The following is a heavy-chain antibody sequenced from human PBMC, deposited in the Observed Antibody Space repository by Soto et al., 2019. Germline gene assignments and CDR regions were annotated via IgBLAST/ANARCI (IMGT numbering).Heavy chain of an antibody. D-gene: IGHD1-1*01. Sequence: PGGSLRLSCAASGFTFSSYAMSWARQAPGKGLEWVSAISGSGGSTYYADSVKGRFTISRDNSKNTLYLQMNSLRAEDTAVYYCAKVGGNTYLYYYGMDVWGQGTTVTVSS. CDR2: ISGSGGST. V-gene: IGHV3-23*01. CDR3: AKVGGNTYLYYYGMDV. J-gene: IGHJ6*02. CDR1: GFTFSSYA.